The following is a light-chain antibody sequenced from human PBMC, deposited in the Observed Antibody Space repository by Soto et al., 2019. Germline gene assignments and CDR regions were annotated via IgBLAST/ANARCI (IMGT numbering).Light chain of an antibody. CDR2: GAS. Sequence: IVLTQSPATLSLSPGERATLSCTASQHVTTTYIAWYQQKXGQAPRLLIYGASTRATGTPDRFTXGXXXXXXTLTISRVEPEDFAVYYCQQYDSSFTFGGGTKVEMK. V-gene: IGKV3-20*01. CDR1: QHVTTTY. CDR3: QQYDSSFT. J-gene: IGKJ4*01.